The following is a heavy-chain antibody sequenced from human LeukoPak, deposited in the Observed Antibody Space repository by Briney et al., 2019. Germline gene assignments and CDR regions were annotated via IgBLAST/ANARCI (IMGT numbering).Heavy chain of an antibody. Sequence: GGSLRLSGAASGFTVSTNFMNWVRQAPGKGLEWVSILSTGGSTDYADSVKGRFTISRDSSKNTLYLQMNSLRAEDTAVYYCARVTGVWTFDYWGQGTLVSVPS. CDR2: LSTGGST. CDR3: ARVTGVWTFDY. V-gene: IGHV3-66*01. CDR1: GFTVSTNF. D-gene: IGHD6-13*01. J-gene: IGHJ4*02.